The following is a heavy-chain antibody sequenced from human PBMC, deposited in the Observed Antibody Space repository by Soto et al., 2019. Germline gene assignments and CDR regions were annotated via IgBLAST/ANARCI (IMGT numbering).Heavy chain of an antibody. D-gene: IGHD4-17*01. CDR2: IYYSGST. CDR1: GASISSGDYY. Sequence: QVQLQESGPGLVKPSQTLSLTCTVSGASISSGDYYWSWIRQHPGKGLEWIGYIYYSGSTYYNPSLKSRLTISVDTSKNQFSLKLSPVTAADTAVYYCARDATVYYYGMDVWGQGTTVTVSS. J-gene: IGHJ6*02. CDR3: ARDATVYYYGMDV. V-gene: IGHV4-31*03.